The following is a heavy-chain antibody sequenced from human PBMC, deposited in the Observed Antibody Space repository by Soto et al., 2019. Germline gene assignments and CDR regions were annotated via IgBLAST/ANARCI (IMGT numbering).Heavy chain of an antibody. CDR2: IIPILGTA. CDR1: GGTFSSYA. D-gene: IGHD2-2*02. J-gene: IGHJ5*02. Sequence: GASVKVSCKASGGTFSSYAISWVRQAPGQGLEWMGGIIPILGTANYAQKFQGRVTITADESTSTAYMELSSLRSEDTAVYYCARNRYCSSTSCYRWFDPWGQGTLVTVSS. V-gene: IGHV1-69*13. CDR3: ARNRYCSSTSCYRWFDP.